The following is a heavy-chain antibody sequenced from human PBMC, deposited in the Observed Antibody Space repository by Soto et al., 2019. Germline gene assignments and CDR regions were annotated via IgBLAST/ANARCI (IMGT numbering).Heavy chain of an antibody. CDR1: GGSPSRSSYY. CDR3: ARLGGSIAARPFDY. Sequence: ASENLCLTYTVSGGSPSRSSYYLGRLRPPPGKGLEWIGYIYYSGSTYYNPSLKSRVTISVDTSKNQFSLKLSSVTAADTAVYYCARLGGSIAARPFDYWGQGTLVTVSS. CDR2: IYYSGST. J-gene: IGHJ4*02. D-gene: IGHD6-6*01. V-gene: IGHV4-31*03.